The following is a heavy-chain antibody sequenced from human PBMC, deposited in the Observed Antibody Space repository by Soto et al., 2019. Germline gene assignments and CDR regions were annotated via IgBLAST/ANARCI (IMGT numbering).Heavy chain of an antibody. CDR2: ISGSGGNI. Sequence: PGGSLRLSCSGSGFTFSHHSLYWVRQPPGKGLQCVSSISGSGGNIYYAESVKRRFTISRDNSKNTLYLQMTSLSSEDSAVYYCVKVSGYCTGGSCFSYFDYWGQGTPVPVSS. J-gene: IGHJ4*02. CDR1: GFTFSHHS. CDR3: VKVSGYCTGGSCFSYFDY. D-gene: IGHD2-15*01. V-gene: IGHV3-64D*06.